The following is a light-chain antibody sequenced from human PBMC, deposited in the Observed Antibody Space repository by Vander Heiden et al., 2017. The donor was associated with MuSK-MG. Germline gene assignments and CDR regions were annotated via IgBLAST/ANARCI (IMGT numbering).Light chain of an antibody. CDR2: LND. V-gene: IGLV1-44*01. CDR3: GAWDDSLDVPV. CDR1: SSNIERNP. J-gene: IGLJ2*01. Sequence: QPVLTQPPSASGTPGPRVTISCSGSSSNIERNPVNWYQQFPGTAPNLLIYLNDQRPSGVPDRFSGSKSGTSASLAISGLRSEDEGDYYCGAWDDSLDVPVIGGGTKLTVL.